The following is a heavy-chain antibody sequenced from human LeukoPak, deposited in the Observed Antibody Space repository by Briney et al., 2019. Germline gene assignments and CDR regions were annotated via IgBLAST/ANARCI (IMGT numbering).Heavy chain of an antibody. V-gene: IGHV5-51*01. CDR1: GYTFTSYW. Sequence: GESLKISCKGSGYTFTSYWIGWVRQMPGKGLKWMGIIYPGDSDARYSPSFQGQVTISADKSISTAYLQWSSLKASDTAMYYCARRRDLYSGSYYPFDYWGQGTLVTVSS. J-gene: IGHJ4*02. CDR2: IYPGDSDA. D-gene: IGHD1-26*01. CDR3: ARRRDLYSGSYYPFDY.